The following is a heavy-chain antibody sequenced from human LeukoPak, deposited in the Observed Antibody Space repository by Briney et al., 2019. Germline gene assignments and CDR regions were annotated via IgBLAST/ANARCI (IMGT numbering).Heavy chain of an antibody. D-gene: IGHD6-13*01. V-gene: IGHV1-24*01. CDR3: ATLDHAAGYYFDY. Sequence: GASVKVSCKVSGYTLTELSMHWVRQAPGKGLEWMGAFDPEDGETIYAQKFQGRVTMTEDTSTDTAYMELSSLRSEDTAVYYCATLDHAAGYYFDYWGQGTLVTVSS. CDR1: GYTLTELS. J-gene: IGHJ4*02. CDR2: FDPEDGET.